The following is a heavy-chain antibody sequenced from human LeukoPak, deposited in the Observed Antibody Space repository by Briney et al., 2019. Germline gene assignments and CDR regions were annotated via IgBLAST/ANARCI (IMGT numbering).Heavy chain of an antibody. CDR3: AKGRYSGYGYLDY. D-gene: IGHD5-12*01. J-gene: IGHJ4*02. Sequence: GGSLRLSCAASGFTFTYHAMNWVRQAPGKGLEWVSGISGSGGNTYYADSVKGRFTISRGNSKNTLYLQMNSLRAEDTALYYCAKGRYSGYGYLDYWGRGTLVTVSS. CDR1: GFTFTYHA. V-gene: IGHV3-23*01. CDR2: ISGSGGNT.